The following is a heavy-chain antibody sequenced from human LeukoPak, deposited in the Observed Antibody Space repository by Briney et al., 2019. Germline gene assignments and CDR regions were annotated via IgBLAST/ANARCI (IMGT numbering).Heavy chain of an antibody. CDR2: IIPIFGTA. CDR1: GGTFSSYA. CDR3: ARGLGPGEYYFDY. D-gene: IGHD3-16*01. J-gene: IGHJ4*02. Sequence: ASVKASCKASGGTFSSYAISWVRQAPGQGLEWMGGIIPIFGTANYAQKFQGRVTITTDESTSTAYMELSSLRSEDTAVYYCARGLGPGEYYFDYWGQGTLVTVSS. V-gene: IGHV1-69*05.